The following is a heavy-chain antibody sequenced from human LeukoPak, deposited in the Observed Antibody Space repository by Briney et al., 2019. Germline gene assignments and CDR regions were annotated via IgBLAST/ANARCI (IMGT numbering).Heavy chain of an antibody. Sequence: SETLSLTCTVSGDSISTSNSYWGWIRQPPGKGLEWIGSIYYSGNTYYNASLKSRVTISVDTSKNQFSLKLTSVTAADTAVYYCARLEYSSCVTSWGQGTLVTVSS. V-gene: IGHV4-39*01. CDR1: GDSISTSNSY. D-gene: IGHD6-6*01. CDR2: IYYSGNT. CDR3: ARLEYSSCVTS. J-gene: IGHJ4*02.